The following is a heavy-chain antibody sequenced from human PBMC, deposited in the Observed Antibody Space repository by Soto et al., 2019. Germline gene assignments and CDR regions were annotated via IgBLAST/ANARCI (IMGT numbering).Heavy chain of an antibody. Sequence: GASLKVSCKSSGYTFTGYYMHWVRQAPGQGLEWMGWINPNSGGTNYAQKFQGWVTMTRDTSISTAYMELSRLRSDDTAVYYCARGSAVVAHAFDIWGQGTMVTVSS. CDR3: ARGSAVVAHAFDI. J-gene: IGHJ3*02. CDR1: GYTFTGYY. V-gene: IGHV1-2*04. D-gene: IGHD2-2*01. CDR2: INPNSGGT.